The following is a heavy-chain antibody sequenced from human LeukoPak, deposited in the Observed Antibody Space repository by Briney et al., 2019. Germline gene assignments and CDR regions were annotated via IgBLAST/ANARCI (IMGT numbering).Heavy chain of an antibody. D-gene: IGHD5-24*01. CDR1: GGSISSSSYY. J-gene: IGHJ3*02. CDR2: IYYSGST. V-gene: IGHV4-39*07. Sequence: ASETLPLTCTVSGGSISSSSYYRGWIRQPPGKGLEWIGSIYYSGSTYYNPSLKSRVTISVDTSKNQFSLKLSSVTAADTAVYYCARDLVRRDGYNWHAFDIWGQGTMVTVSS. CDR3: ARDLVRRDGYNWHAFDI.